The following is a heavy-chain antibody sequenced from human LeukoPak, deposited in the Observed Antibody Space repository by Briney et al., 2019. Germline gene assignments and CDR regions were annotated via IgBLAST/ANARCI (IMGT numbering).Heavy chain of an antibody. D-gene: IGHD2-2*02. CDR2: NYYNGST. J-gene: IGHJ4*02. Sequence: PSETLSLTCTVSVDPISSYYWRWTRQPPGKGLEGLVYNYYNGSTNYNPSLKSRVTISVDTSKNQFSLKLSSVTAADTAVYYCARTPGGYCSSTSCYTVDYWGQGTLVTVSS. CDR3: ARTPGGYCSSTSCYTVDY. V-gene: IGHV4-59*01. CDR1: VDPISSYY.